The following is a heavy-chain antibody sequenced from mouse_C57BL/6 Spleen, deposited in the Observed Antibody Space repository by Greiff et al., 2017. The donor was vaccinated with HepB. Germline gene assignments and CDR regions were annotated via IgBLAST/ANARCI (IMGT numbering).Heavy chain of an antibody. CDR3: ASSYYYGSSYPYAMDY. D-gene: IGHD1-1*01. J-gene: IGHJ4*01. CDR2: IDPEDGET. CDR1: GFNIKDYY. Sequence: EVKLQESGAELVKPGASVKLSCTASGFNIKDYYMHWVKQRTEQGLEWIGRIDPEDGETKYAPKFQGKATITADTSSNPAYLQLSSLTSEDTAVYYCASSYYYGSSYPYAMDYWGQGTSVTVSS. V-gene: IGHV14-2*01.